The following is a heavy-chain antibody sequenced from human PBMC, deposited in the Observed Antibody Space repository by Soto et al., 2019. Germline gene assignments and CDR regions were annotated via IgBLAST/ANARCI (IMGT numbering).Heavy chain of an antibody. V-gene: IGHV1-18*01. CDR3: ARDHTEWLVHCDY. D-gene: IGHD6-19*01. CDR2: ISAYNDNT. J-gene: IGHJ4*02. CDR1: GYTFTSYG. Sequence: ASVKVSCKASGYTFTSYGISWVRQAPGQGLEWVGWISAYNDNTNYAQKFQGRVTMTTDTSTSTAYMELRSLRSDDTAVYYCARDHTEWLVHCDYWGQGTLVTVSS.